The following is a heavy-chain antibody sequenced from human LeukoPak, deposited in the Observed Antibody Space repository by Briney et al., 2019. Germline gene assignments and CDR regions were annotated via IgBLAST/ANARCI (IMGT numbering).Heavy chain of an antibody. V-gene: IGHV3-9*01. Sequence: GGSLRLSCAASGFTFDDYAMHWVRQAPGKGLEWVSGISWNSGSIGYADSVKGRFTISRDNAKNSLYLQMNSLRAEDTALYYCAKDIAARPYNWFDPWGQGTLVTVSS. D-gene: IGHD6-6*01. CDR1: GFTFDDYA. J-gene: IGHJ5*02. CDR2: ISWNSGSI. CDR3: AKDIAARPYNWFDP.